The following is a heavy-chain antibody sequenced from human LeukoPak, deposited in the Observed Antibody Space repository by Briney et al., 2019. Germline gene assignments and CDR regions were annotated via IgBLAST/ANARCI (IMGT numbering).Heavy chain of an antibody. Sequence: PGGSLRLSCAASGFSFDDYALHWVRQAPGKGLEWVSLIIGDASSTYYVDSVKGRFTISRDNSENSLYLQMNSLRTEDTALYYCAKDSSSWSFFDYWGQGTLVTVSS. J-gene: IGHJ4*02. CDR1: GFSFDDYA. V-gene: IGHV3-43*02. CDR3: AKDSSSWSFFDY. CDR2: IIGDASST. D-gene: IGHD6-19*01.